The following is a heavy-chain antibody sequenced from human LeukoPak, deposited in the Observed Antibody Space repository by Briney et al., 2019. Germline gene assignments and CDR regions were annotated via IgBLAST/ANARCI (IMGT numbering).Heavy chain of an antibody. J-gene: IGHJ4*02. CDR1: GFTFDDYG. D-gene: IGHD3-3*01. V-gene: IGHV3-20*04. CDR3: ARGITIFGGLMKDFDY. CDR2: INWNGGST. Sequence: GGSLRLSCAASGFTFDDYGMSWVRQAPGKGLEWVSGINWNGGSTGYADSVKGRFTISRDNAKNSLYLQMNSLRAEDTALYYCARGITIFGGLMKDFDYWGQGTLVTVSS.